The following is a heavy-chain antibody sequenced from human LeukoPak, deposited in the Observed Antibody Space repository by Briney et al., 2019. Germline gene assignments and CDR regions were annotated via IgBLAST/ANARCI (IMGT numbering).Heavy chain of an antibody. D-gene: IGHD2-15*01. Sequence: GGSLRLSCAASGFTFSSYGMHWVRQAPGKGLEWVAVIWYGGSNKYYADSVKGRFTISRDNSKNTLYLQMNSLRAEDTAVYYCARHYCSGGSCYGVFDYWGQGTLVTVSS. CDR3: ARHYCSGGSCYGVFDY. CDR1: GFTFSSYG. J-gene: IGHJ4*02. V-gene: IGHV3-33*08. CDR2: IWYGGSNK.